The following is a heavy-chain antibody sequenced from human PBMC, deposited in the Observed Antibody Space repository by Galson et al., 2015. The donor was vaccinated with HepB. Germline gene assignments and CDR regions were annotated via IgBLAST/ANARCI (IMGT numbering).Heavy chain of an antibody. CDR2: IYYSGST. V-gene: IGHV4-39*01. Sequence: SETLSLTCTVSGGSISSSSYYWGWIRQPPGKGLEWIGSIYYSGSTYYNPSLKSRVTISVDTSKNQFSLKLSSVTAADTAVYYCATPDPVNQDYYYYGMDVWGQGTTVTVSS. CDR3: ATPDPVNQDYYYYGMDV. J-gene: IGHJ6*02. D-gene: IGHD1-14*01. CDR1: GGSISSSSYY.